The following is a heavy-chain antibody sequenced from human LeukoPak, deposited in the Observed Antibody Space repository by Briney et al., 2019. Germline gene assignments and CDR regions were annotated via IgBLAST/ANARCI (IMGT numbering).Heavy chain of an antibody. J-gene: IGHJ3*02. CDR3: ARESRVVGAIKGAFDI. CDR2: INPNSGGT. V-gene: IGHV1-2*02. Sequence: ASVKVSCKASGYTFTCYYMHWVRQAPGQGLEWMGWINPNSGGTNYAQKFQGRVTMTRDTSISTAYMELSRLRSDDTAVYYCARESRVVGAIKGAFDIWGQGTMVTVSS. D-gene: IGHD1-26*01. CDR1: GYTFTCYY.